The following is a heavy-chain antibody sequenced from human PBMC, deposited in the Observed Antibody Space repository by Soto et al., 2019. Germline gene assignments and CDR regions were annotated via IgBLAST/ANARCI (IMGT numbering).Heavy chain of an antibody. CDR3: ARGAGTWDAYDL. CDR2: TRNRANSYTT. Sequence: EVQLVESGGGLVQPGGSLRLSCAASGFSLSDYYMDWVRQASGKGLEWVGRTRNRANSYTTEYAASVKGRYSITRDDSKKSLYLQVNSLRTDDMAVYDCARGAGTWDAYDLWGQGAMVTVAS. V-gene: IGHV3-72*01. CDR1: GFSLSDYY. J-gene: IGHJ3*01.